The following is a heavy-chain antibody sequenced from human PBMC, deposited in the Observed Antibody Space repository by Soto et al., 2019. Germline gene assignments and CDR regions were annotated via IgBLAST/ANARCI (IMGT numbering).Heavy chain of an antibody. CDR2: ISAYNGNT. CDR1: GYTFTSYG. V-gene: IGHV1-18*01. CDR3: AVGGMRYCSSTSCYTWWFDP. D-gene: IGHD2-2*02. J-gene: IGHJ5*02. Sequence: ASVKFSCKASGYTFTSYGISWVRQAPGQGLEWMGWISAYNGNTNYAQKLQGRVTMTTDTSTSTAYMELRSLRSDDTAVYYCAVGGMRYCSSTSCYTWWFDPSGQVTLVTVSS.